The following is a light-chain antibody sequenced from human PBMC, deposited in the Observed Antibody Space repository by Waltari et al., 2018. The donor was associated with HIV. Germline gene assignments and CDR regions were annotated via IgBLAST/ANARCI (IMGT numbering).Light chain of an antibody. CDR1: SSHNSYA. CDR3: QTWGTSVQGV. J-gene: IGLJ3*02. Sequence: QPMLTQSPSASASLGASVKLTCTLSSSHNSYAIVWHQQRSETAPRFLMRVNSDGSHTKGDGIPDRFSGSSSGTDLYLTISSLQSEDEADYYCQTWGTSVQGVFGGGTKLTVI. CDR2: VNSDGSH. V-gene: IGLV4-69*01.